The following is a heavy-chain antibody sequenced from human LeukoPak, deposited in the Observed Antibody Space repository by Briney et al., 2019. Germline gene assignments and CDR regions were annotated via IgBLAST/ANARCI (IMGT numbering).Heavy chain of an antibody. J-gene: IGHJ4*02. CDR2: ISAYNGNT. Sequence: EASVKVSCKASGYTFTSYGISWVRQAPGQGLEWMGWISAYNGNTNYAQKLQGRVTMTTDTSTSTAYMELRSLRSDDTAVYYCARERYSYREHPKLFDYWGQGTLVTVSS. V-gene: IGHV1-18*01. CDR1: GYTFTSYG. D-gene: IGHD5-18*01. CDR3: ARERYSYREHPKLFDY.